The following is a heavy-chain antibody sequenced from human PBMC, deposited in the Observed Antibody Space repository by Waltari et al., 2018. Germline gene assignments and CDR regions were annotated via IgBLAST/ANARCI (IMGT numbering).Heavy chain of an antibody. V-gene: IGHV1-69-2*01. D-gene: IGHD1-26*01. CDR2: VDPEDGET. J-gene: IGHJ6*03. CDR1: GYTFTDYY. CDR3: ATGVVGAPPGGYYMDV. Sequence: EVQLVQSGAEVKKPGATVKISCKASGYTFTDYYMPWVQPAPGKGLEWMGRVDPEDGETIYAEKFQGRVTITADTSTDTAYMELSSLRSEDTAVYYCATGVVGAPPGGYYMDVWGKGTTVTVSS.